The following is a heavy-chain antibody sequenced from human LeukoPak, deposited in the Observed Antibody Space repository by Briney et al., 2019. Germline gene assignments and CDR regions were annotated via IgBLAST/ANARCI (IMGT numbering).Heavy chain of an antibody. CDR3: ARVRLGGYDYLLYYFDY. CDR1: DGSISSGSYY. V-gene: IGHV4-39*07. CDR2: IYYGGST. J-gene: IGHJ4*02. D-gene: IGHD5-12*01. Sequence: SETLSLTCTVSDGSISSGSYYWGWIRQPPGKGLEWIGSIYYGGSTYYNPSFKSRVTISVDTSKNQFSLKVTSVTAADTAVYYCARVRLGGYDYLLYYFDYWGQGTLVTVSS.